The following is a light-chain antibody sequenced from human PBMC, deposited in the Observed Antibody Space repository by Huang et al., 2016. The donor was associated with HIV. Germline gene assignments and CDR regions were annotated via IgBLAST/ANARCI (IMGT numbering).Light chain of an antibody. J-gene: IGKJ1*01. Sequence: EIVMTQSPATLSVSPGERATLSCRASQTVTTNLVWYQQKPGQAPRLLIYDSSTRATVIPARFSGSWSGTEFTLTISSLQSEDFAVYHCQQYNNWPQTFGQGTKVEIK. CDR3: QQYNNWPQT. CDR1: QTVTTN. V-gene: IGKV3-15*01. CDR2: DSS.